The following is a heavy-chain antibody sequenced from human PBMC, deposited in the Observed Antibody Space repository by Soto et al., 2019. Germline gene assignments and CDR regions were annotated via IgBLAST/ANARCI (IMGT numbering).Heavy chain of an antibody. V-gene: IGHV3-33*01. D-gene: IGHD3-10*01. Sequence: PGGSLRLSCAASGFTFSNYGMHWVRQAPGKGLEWVAVIWYDGSNKYYADSVKGRFTISRDNSKNTLYLQMNSLRAEDTAVYYCERDNYGLDYWGQGTLVTVSS. J-gene: IGHJ4*02. CDR3: ERDNYGLDY. CDR1: GFTFSNYG. CDR2: IWYDGSNK.